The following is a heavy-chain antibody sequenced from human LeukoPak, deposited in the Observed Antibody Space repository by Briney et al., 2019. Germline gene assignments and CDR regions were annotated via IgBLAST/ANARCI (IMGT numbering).Heavy chain of an antibody. V-gene: IGHV3-30*02. CDR3: AKDGDKARSRNFDY. CDR2: IWYDGSNK. Sequence: AGGSLRLSCAASGFTFSTYGMHWVRQAPGKGLEWVAVIWYDGSNKYYADSVKGRFTISRDNSKNTLYLQMNSLRADDTAVYYCAKDGDKARSRNFDYWGQGTLVTVSS. J-gene: IGHJ4*02. CDR1: GFTFSTYG. D-gene: IGHD2-2*01.